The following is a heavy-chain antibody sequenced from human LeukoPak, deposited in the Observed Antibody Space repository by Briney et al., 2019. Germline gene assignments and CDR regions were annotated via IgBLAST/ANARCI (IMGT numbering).Heavy chain of an antibody. CDR2: FYSGGST. CDR3: ARAMANDAFDI. J-gene: IGHJ3*02. Sequence: PGGSLRLSCAASGFTVSSNYMSWVRQAPGKGLEWVSVFYSGGSTYYADSVKGRFTISRDNSKNTLYLQMNSLRAEDTAVYYCARAMANDAFDIWGQGTMVTVSS. D-gene: IGHD5-12*01. V-gene: IGHV3-66*01. CDR1: GFTVSSNY.